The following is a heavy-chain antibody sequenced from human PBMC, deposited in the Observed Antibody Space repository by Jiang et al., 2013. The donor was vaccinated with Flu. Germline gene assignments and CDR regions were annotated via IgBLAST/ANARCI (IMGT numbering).Heavy chain of an antibody. J-gene: IGHJ4*02. CDR3: AKELTGASSLLLR. CDR1: GFTFSSYA. V-gene: IGHV3-23*01. Sequence: EVQLLESGGGLVQPGGSLRLSCAASGFTFSSYAMNWVRQAPGKGLEWVSAISGSSVSTYYADSVKGRFTISRDNSKNTLYLQMNSLKAEDTAVYYCAKELTGASSLLLRWGQGTLVTVSS. CDR2: ISGSSVST. D-gene: IGHD1-20*01.